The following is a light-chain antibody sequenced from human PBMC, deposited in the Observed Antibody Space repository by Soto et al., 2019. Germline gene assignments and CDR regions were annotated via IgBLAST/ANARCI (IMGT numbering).Light chain of an antibody. J-gene: IGLJ2*01. V-gene: IGLV1-40*01. CDR1: SSNIGAGYD. CDR3: QSYDSSRSGWV. Sequence: QSVLTQPPSVSGAPGQRVTISCTGSSSNIGAGYDVHWYQQLPGTAPKLLIYGNNNRPSGVPDRFSGSKSGTSASLVITGLQAEDEADYYCQSYDSSRSGWVFGGGTKLTVL. CDR2: GNN.